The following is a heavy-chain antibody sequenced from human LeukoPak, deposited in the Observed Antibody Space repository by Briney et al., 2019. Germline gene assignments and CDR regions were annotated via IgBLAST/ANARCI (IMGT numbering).Heavy chain of an antibody. J-gene: IGHJ4*02. CDR2: ISGSAVT. CDR3: AKRGPGGPQSGKYYFDY. D-gene: IGHD3-10*01. CDR1: GFTFSTYG. Sequence: GGTLRLSCAASGFTFSTYGMTWVRQAPGKGLEWVAAISGSAVTFYGDSVKGRFTISRDNSKKMVYLQMNSLTAEDTAVYYCAKRGPGGPQSGKYYFDYWGQGTLVTVSS. V-gene: IGHV3-23*01.